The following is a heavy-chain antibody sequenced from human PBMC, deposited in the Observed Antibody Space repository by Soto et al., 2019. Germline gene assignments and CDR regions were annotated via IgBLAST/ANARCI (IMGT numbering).Heavy chain of an antibody. D-gene: IGHD3-3*01. CDR2: ISGSGGST. J-gene: IGHJ6*04. CDR1: GFTFSSYA. V-gene: IGHV3-23*01. CDR3: AKDLRRYDFWSGPSPPDV. Sequence: PGGSLRLSCAASGFTFSSYAMSWVRQAPGKGLEWVSAISGSGGSTYYADSVKGRFTISRDNSKNTLYLQTNSLRAEDTAVYYCAKDLRRYDFWSGPSPPDVWGKGTTVTVSS.